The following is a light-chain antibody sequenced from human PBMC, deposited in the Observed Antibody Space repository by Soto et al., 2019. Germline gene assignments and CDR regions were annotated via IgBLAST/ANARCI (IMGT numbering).Light chain of an antibody. CDR1: SSNIGGNA. Sequence: QSVLTQPPSASVTPGQRVTISCSGSSSNIGGNAVNWYQHLPGTAPKLLLYSNDQRPSGVPDRFSGSKSGTSASLAISGRQSEDEADYYCAAWDDSLNGPVFGGGTKLTVL. CDR2: SND. J-gene: IGLJ2*01. CDR3: AAWDDSLNGPV. V-gene: IGLV1-44*01.